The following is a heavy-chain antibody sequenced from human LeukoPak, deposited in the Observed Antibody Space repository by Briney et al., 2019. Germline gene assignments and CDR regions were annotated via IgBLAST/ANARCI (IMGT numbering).Heavy chain of an antibody. V-gene: IGHV4-31*03. CDR3: ASSYYYVFDY. J-gene: IGHJ4*02. D-gene: IGHD3-10*02. Sequence: SETLSLTCTVSGGSISSGGYYWSWIRQHPGKDLEWIGYIYYGGSTYYNPSLKSRVTISVDTSKNQFSLKLSSVTAADMAVYYCASSYYYVFDYWGQGTLVSVSS. CDR1: GGSISSGGYY. CDR2: IYYGGST.